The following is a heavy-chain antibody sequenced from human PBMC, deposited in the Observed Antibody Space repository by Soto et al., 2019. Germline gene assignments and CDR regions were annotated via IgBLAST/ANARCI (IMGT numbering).Heavy chain of an antibody. V-gene: IGHV1-24*01. D-gene: IGHD1-26*01. CDR2: FDPEDGET. Sequence: ASVKVSCKVSGYTLTELSMHWVLQAPGKGLEWMGGFDPEDGETIYAQKFQGRVTMTEDTSTDTAYMELSSLRSEDTAVYYCATASYTGIVGATTFDYWGQGXLVTVYS. J-gene: IGHJ4*02. CDR1: GYTLTELS. CDR3: ATASYTGIVGATTFDY.